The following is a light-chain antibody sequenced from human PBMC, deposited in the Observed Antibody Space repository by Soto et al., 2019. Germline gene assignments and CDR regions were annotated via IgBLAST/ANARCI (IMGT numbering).Light chain of an antibody. J-gene: IGKJ1*01. CDR2: GAS. V-gene: IGKV3-20*01. CDR3: HQHGSSPQT. Sequence: ESVLTQSPGTLSLSPGERATLSCRASQSVSSNHLAWYQQKRGQPPRLLIYGASSRATGTPGRFSGSGSGTDFTLTINRLEPEGFAVYYCHQHGSSPQTFGQGTKVEIK. CDR1: QSVSSNH.